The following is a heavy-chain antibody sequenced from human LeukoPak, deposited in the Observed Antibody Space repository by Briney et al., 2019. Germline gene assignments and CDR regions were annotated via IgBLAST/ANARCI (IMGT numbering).Heavy chain of an antibody. D-gene: IGHD4-17*01. CDR3: ARGGDYGDLRYFDY. CDR1: GGSISSYY. CDR2: IYFSGST. J-gene: IGHJ4*02. Sequence: PSETLSLTCTVSGGSISSYYWSWIRQPPGKGLEYVGYIYFSGSTNYNPSLKSRVTFSVDTSKNQFSLKLNSVTAADTAVYYCARGGDYGDLRYFDYWGQGTLVTVSS. V-gene: IGHV4-59*01.